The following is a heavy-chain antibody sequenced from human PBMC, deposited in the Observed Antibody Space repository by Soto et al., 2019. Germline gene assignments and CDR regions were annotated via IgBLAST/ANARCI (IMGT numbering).Heavy chain of an antibody. J-gene: IGHJ3*02. CDR1: GFTLRSYW. CDR2: MNSDGSST. D-gene: IGHD6-19*01. CDR3: AREPVAVAAVAFDI. Sequence: GGSLRLSFAAPGFTLRSYWMHWVRQAPGKGLVWVSRMNSDGSSTSYADSVKGRFTISRDNAKNTLYLQMNSLRAEDTAVYYCAREPVAVAAVAFDIWGQGTMVTVSS. V-gene: IGHV3-74*01.